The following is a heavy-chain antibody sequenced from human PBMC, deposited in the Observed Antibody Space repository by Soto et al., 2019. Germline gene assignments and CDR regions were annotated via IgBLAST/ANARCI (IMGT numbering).Heavy chain of an antibody. CDR2: IYYSGST. Sequence: QVQLQESGPGLVKPSQTLSLTCTVSGGSISSGGYYWSWIRQHPGKGLEWIGYIYYSGSTYYNPSLKSRVTISVDSSKHQCSLKLSSVTAADTAVYYCARDGRHHVVLIWGQGTLVTVSS. CDR3: ARDGRHHVVLI. J-gene: IGHJ4*02. CDR1: GGSISSGGYY. D-gene: IGHD1-1*01. V-gene: IGHV4-31*03.